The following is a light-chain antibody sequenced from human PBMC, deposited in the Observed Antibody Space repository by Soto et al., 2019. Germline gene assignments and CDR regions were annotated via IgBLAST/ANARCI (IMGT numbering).Light chain of an antibody. CDR1: QSVTGY. CDR2: AAS. J-gene: IGKJ4*01. Sequence: IVLTQSPATLSLSPGERATLSCRASQSVTGYLAWYQHKPGQAPRLLIYAASSRATGVPARFSGSGSGTEFTLTISSLAPEDSAVYYCQQRSGWPPLTFGGGTRVEIK. CDR3: QQRSGWPPLT. V-gene: IGKV3-11*01.